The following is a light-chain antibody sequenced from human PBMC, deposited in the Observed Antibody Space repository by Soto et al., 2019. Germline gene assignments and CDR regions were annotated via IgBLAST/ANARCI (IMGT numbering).Light chain of an antibody. J-gene: IGKJ3*01. V-gene: IGKV3-20*01. CDR2: GAS. CDR1: QSVSSSY. Sequence: EIVLTQSPGTLSLSPGERATLSCRANQSVSSSYLAWYQQKPGQAPRLLIYGASSRATGIPDRFSGSGSGTDFTLTISRLEPEDFAVYYCQQYGSSLFTFGPGTKVEIK. CDR3: QQYGSSLFT.